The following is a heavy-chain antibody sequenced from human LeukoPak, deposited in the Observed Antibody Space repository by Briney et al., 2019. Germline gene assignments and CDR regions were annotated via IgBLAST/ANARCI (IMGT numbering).Heavy chain of an antibody. CDR1: GYXFTAFY. J-gene: IGHJ5*02. CDR3: ARAHLIAAAGYNWFDP. D-gene: IGHD6-13*01. V-gene: IGHV1-2*02. Sequence: GASVKVSCKASGYXFTAFYIHWVRQAPGQGLEWMGWINPNSGATNYAQKFQGRVTMTRDTSISTAYMELSRLRSDDTAVYYCARAHLIAAAGYNWFDPWGQGTLVTVSS. CDR2: INPNSGAT.